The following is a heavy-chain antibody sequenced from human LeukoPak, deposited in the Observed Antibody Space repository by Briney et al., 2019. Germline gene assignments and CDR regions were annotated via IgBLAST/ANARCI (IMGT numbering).Heavy chain of an antibody. CDR1: GFTFSTYG. D-gene: IGHD3-10*01. Sequence: GGSLRLSCAASGFTFSTYGMHWVRQAPGKGLEWVTFIRYDGSNKYYADSVKGRFTISRDNSKNTLYLQMNSLRAEDTAVYYCAKEGLVRGVVRYYYMDVWGKGTTVTISS. CDR3: AKEGLVRGVVRYYYMDV. J-gene: IGHJ6*03. V-gene: IGHV3-30*02. CDR2: IRYDGSNK.